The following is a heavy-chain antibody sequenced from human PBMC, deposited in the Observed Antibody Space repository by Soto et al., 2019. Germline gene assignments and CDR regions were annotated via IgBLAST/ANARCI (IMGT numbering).Heavy chain of an antibody. J-gene: IGHJ6*02. D-gene: IGHD3-3*01. CDR3: ARHGGGITIFGVVITQAYGMDV. Sequence: GESLKISCKGSGYSFTSYWIGWVRQMPGKGLEWMGIIYPGDSDTRYSPSLQGQVTISADKSISTAYLQWSSLKASDTAMYYCARHGGGITIFGVVITQAYGMDVWGQGTTVTVSS. CDR2: IYPGDSDT. CDR1: GYSFTSYW. V-gene: IGHV5-51*01.